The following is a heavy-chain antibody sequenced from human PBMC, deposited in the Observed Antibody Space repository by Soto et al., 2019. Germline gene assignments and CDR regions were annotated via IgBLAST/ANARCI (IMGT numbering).Heavy chain of an antibody. CDR1: GGSISSSNW. D-gene: IGHD4-4*01. V-gene: IGHV4-4*02. CDR3: ARARHTTKGTTMKLRVGYGMDV. CDR2: IYHSGST. Sequence: SETLSLTCAVSGGSISSSNWWSWVRQPPGKGLEWIGEIYHSGSTNYNPSLKSRVTISVDKSKNQFSLKLSSVTAADTAVYYCARARHTTKGTTMKLRVGYGMDVWCQGTTVT. J-gene: IGHJ6*02.